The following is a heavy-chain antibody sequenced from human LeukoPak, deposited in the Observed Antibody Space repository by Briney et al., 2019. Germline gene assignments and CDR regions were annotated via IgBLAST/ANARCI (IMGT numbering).Heavy chain of an antibody. CDR2: ISRGGDMT. CDR1: GFAFGNTG. Sequence: PGGFLRLSCAASGFAFGNTGMSWVRQTPGTGLELVSSISRGGDMTFYADSVRGRFTVSRDNAKTSLYLQMNSLRAEDTAVYYCTREAFWGQGTLVTVSS. J-gene: IGHJ4*02. CDR3: TREAF. V-gene: IGHV3-23*01.